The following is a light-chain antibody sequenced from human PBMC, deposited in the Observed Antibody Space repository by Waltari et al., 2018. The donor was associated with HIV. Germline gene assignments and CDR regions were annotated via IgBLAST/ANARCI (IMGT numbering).Light chain of an antibody. CDR3: QAWDSGTGV. J-gene: IGLJ1*01. V-gene: IGLV3-1*01. CDR1: KLDDKY. CDR2: QDD. Sequence: SYELTQPPSVSVSPGQAATITCSGDKLDDKYVCWYQQKPGRSPVLLIYQDDKRLSGIPDRYSGSNAGNTATLTIRGTQTMDEADYYCQAWDSGTGVFGTGTTVTVL.